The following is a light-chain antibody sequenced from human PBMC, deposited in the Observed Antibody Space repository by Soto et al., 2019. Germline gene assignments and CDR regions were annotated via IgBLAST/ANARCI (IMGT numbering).Light chain of an antibody. J-gene: IGLJ3*02. CDR2: VNGDGSH. CDR1: SGHSIFA. V-gene: IGLV4-69*01. Sequence: QLVLTQSPSASASLGASVKLTCTLSSGHSIFAIAWHQQQPEKGPRYLMKVNGDGSHNKGDGIPDRFSGSSSGAERYLTISSLHSEDEADYYCQTWATGIRVFGGGTKLTVL. CDR3: QTWATGIRV.